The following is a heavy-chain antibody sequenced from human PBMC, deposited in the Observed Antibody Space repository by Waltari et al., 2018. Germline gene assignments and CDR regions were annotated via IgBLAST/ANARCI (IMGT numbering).Heavy chain of an antibody. CDR3: VRSGLGYCTSSTCYKNDD. Sequence: QVQLQESGPGLVRPSETLSLTCVVSGYLINSGYYWGWVRQTQVKGLQWIGSIYHGGITYYNPSLKSRLTLSVDTSRNQFSLKLTSVTAADTAIYYCVRSGLGYCTSSTCYKNDDWGQGTLVTVSS. V-gene: IGHV4-38-2*01. J-gene: IGHJ4*02. CDR1: GYLINSGYY. CDR2: IYHGGIT. D-gene: IGHD2-2*02.